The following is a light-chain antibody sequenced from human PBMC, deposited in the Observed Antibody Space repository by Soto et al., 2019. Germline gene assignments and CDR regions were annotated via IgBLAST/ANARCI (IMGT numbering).Light chain of an antibody. Sequence: EIVMTQSPVTLSVSPGERATLSCRASQSVSSNLAWYQQKPGQAPRLLIYGASTRATGVPARFSGSGSGTEFTLTISSLQSEDFAVYYCQQRSNWPVTFGQGTKLEIK. V-gene: IGKV3-15*01. CDR1: QSVSSN. CDR3: QQRSNWPVT. CDR2: GAS. J-gene: IGKJ2*01.